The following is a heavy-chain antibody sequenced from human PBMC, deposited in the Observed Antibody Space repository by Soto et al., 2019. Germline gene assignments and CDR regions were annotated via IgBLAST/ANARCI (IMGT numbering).Heavy chain of an antibody. CDR3: ASDPRPSSVFGVGGYDPFHFDY. Sequence: ASVKVSCKASGYTFISYGIAWVRQAPGQGLEWMGWISPYNGKTYYAQKLQGRVTLTTDTSTSTAYMELRSLRSDDTAVYYCASDPRPSSVFGVGGYDPFHFDYWGQGTLVTVSS. CDR1: GYTFISYG. J-gene: IGHJ4*02. D-gene: IGHD5-12*01. V-gene: IGHV1-18*01. CDR2: ISPYNGKT.